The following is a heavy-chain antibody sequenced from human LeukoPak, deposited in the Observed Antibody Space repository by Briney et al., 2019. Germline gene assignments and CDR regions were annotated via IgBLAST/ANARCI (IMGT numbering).Heavy chain of an antibody. CDR3: ARPAKYYYDSRGRRYFDL. J-gene: IGHJ2*01. V-gene: IGHV4-34*01. CDR2: INHSGST. D-gene: IGHD3-22*01. CDR1: GGSFSGYY. Sequence: PSETLSLTCAVYGGSFSGYYWSWIRQPPGKGLEWIGEINHSGSTNYNPSLKSRVTISVDTSKNQFSLELSSVTAADTAVYYCARPAKYYYDSRGRRYFDLWGRGTLVTVSS.